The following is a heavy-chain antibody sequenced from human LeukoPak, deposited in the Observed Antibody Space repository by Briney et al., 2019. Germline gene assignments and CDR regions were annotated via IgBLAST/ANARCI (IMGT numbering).Heavy chain of an antibody. CDR2: IYYSGST. Sequence: PSETLSLTCTVSGGSISSYFWSWVRQPPGKGLEWIGYIYYSGSTKYNPSLKSRVTISLDTSKNQFSLKLSSVTAADTAVYYCARDEGYCSSTGCYTGAFDIWGQGTMVTVSS. V-gene: IGHV4-59*01. CDR1: GGSISSYF. J-gene: IGHJ3*02. D-gene: IGHD2-2*02. CDR3: ARDEGYCSSTGCYTGAFDI.